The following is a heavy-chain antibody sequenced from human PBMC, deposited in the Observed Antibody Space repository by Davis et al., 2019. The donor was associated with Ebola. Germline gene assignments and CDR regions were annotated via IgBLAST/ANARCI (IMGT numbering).Heavy chain of an antibody. CDR2: TYYSSKWYN. CDR3: ARGWLRAGIDV. CDR1: GHRVPSCC. J-gene: IGHJ6*04. V-gene: IGHV6-1*01. D-gene: IGHD5-18*01. Sequence: HSHTLSLTRAISGHRVPSCCWHWTRQSSSRGLEWLGRTYYSSKWYNDYAVSVKSRITINPDTSKNQFSLQLNSVSPEDTALNYCARGWLRAGIDVWGEGTTVTVSS.